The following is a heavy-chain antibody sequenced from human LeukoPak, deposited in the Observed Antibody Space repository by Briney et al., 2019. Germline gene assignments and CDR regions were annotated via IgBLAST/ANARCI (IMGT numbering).Heavy chain of an antibody. CDR3: AKDRYYDSSPPGQY. J-gene: IGHJ4*02. D-gene: IGHD3-22*01. CDR2: IYYSGST. CDR1: GGSISSSSYY. Sequence: PSETLSLTCTVSGGSISSSSYYWGWIRQPPGKGLEWIGNIYYSGSTYYNPSLKSRVTISVDTSKNQFSLKLSSVTAADTAVYYCAKDRYYDSSPPGQYWGQGTLVTVSS. V-gene: IGHV4-39*02.